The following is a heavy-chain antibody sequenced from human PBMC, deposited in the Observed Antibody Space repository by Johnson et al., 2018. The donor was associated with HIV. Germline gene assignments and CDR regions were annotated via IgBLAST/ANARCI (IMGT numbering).Heavy chain of an antibody. CDR2: ISGNGGNT. CDR1: GFTFSSYA. Sequence: VQLVESGGGVVRPGGSLRLSCAASGFTFSSYAMSWVRQAPGKGLEWVSAISGNGGNTYYADSVKGRFTISRDNAKNSLYLQMNSLRAEDTAVYYCARSMRGAFDVWGQGTMVTVSS. V-gene: IGHV3-23*04. CDR3: ARSMRGAFDV. J-gene: IGHJ3*01. D-gene: IGHD3-10*01.